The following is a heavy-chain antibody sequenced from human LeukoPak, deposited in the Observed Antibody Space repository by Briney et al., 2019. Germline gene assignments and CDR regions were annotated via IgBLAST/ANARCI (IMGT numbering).Heavy chain of an antibody. D-gene: IGHD3-16*01. CDR3: AKAFRSQSTFDY. CDR2: IRGSGGST. Sequence: PGGSLRLSCAASGFTFSSYAMSWVRQAPGKGLEWVSAIRGSGGSTYYADSVKGRFTISRDNSKNTLYLQMNSLRAEDTAVYYCAKAFRSQSTFDYWGQGTLVTVSS. V-gene: IGHV3-23*01. J-gene: IGHJ4*02. CDR1: GFTFSSYA.